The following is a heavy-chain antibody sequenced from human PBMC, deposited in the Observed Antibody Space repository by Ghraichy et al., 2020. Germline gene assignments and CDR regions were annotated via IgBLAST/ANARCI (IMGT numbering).Heavy chain of an antibody. J-gene: IGHJ2*01. Sequence: ESLNISCTVSGGSVSSGSYYWSWIRQPPGKGLEWIGYMYYSGSTNYNPSLKSQFTISVDTSKNQFSLKLSSVTAADTAVYYCARDQTGDWYFDLWGRGTLVTVSP. CDR3: ARDQTGDWYFDL. V-gene: IGHV4-61*01. CDR1: GGSVSSGSYY. CDR2: MYYSGST. D-gene: IGHD7-27*01.